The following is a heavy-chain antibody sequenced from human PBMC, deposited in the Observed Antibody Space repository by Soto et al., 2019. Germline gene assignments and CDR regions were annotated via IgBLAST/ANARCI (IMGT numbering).Heavy chain of an antibody. V-gene: IGHV4-4*07. Sequence: SETLSLTCSVSGADINTYSWTWIRQPAGEGLEWIGRIYTSASINYNPSLKGRVTLSVDTSTNQVSLRLASVTAADTAIYYCARDREAGYNFYYGMDVWGQRTTVTVSS. D-gene: IGHD6-19*01. CDR1: GADINTYS. CDR3: ARDREAGYNFYYGMDV. J-gene: IGHJ6*02. CDR2: IYTSASI.